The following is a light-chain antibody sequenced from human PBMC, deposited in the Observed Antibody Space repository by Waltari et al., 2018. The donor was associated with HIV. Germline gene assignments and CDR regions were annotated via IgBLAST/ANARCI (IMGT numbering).Light chain of an antibody. V-gene: IGKV3-11*01. CDR1: QTVGNY. Sequence: EIVLTQSPATLSLSPGERATPSCRASQTVGNYLAWYQQKPGQAPRPLMYDAFYRATGTPDRFRSRGSGTDFTLTISSLDPEDFAIYYCQQRSNWPPTFTFGQGTKLEIK. J-gene: IGKJ2*01. CDR2: DAF. CDR3: QQRSNWPPTFT.